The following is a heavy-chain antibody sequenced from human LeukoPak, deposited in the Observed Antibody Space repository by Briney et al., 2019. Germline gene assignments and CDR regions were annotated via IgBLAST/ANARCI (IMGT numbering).Heavy chain of an antibody. CDR1: GYTFTVYY. Sequence: ASVKVSCKASGYTFTVYYMHWVRQAPGQGLEWMGRINPNSGGTNYAQKFQGRVTMTRDTSISTAYMELTRLRSDDTAVYFRARGARVDTAMADLDYWGQGTLVTVSS. D-gene: IGHD5-18*01. V-gene: IGHV1-2*06. CDR3: ARGARVDTAMADLDY. J-gene: IGHJ4*02. CDR2: INPNSGGT.